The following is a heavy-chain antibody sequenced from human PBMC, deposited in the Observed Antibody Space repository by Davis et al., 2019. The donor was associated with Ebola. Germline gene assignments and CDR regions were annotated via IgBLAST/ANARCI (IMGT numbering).Heavy chain of an antibody. V-gene: IGHV3-43*01. CDR1: GFTFDDYT. CDR2: ISWDGGST. CDR3: AASVATSYYYYYYGMDV. D-gene: IGHD5-12*01. Sequence: PGGSLRLSCAASGFTFDDYTMHWVRQAPGKGLEWVSLISWDGGSTYYADSVKGRFTISRDNSKNSLYLQMNSLRTEDTALYYCAASVATSYYYYYYGMDVWGQGTTVTVSS. J-gene: IGHJ6*02.